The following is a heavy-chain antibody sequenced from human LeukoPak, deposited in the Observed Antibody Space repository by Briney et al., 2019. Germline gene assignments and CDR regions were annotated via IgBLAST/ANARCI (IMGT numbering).Heavy chain of an antibody. J-gene: IGHJ6*02. V-gene: IGHV3-9*01. CDR1: GFTFDDYA. CDR3: AKDKREYSSSSRHYYYYYGMDV. D-gene: IGHD6-6*01. Sequence: PGGSLRLSCAASGFTFDDYAMHWVRQAPGKGLEWVSGISWNSGSIGYADSVKGRFTISRDNAKNSLYLQMNSLRAEDTALYYCAKDKREYSSSSRHYYYYYGMDVWGQGTTVTVSS. CDR2: ISWNSGSI.